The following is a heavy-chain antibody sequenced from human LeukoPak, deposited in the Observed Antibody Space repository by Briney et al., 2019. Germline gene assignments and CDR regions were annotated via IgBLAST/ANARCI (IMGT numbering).Heavy chain of an antibody. CDR1: GLNFSVYY. V-gene: IGHV3-11*01. CDR2: ISKTGTTI. Sequence: PGGSLRLSCAASGLNFSVYYMTWIRQAPGNGLETPGNGLEWLSHISKTGTTIYYADSVKGRFTISRDNAKNSLSLQMNSLRAEDTAVYYCARGYTDVGGDYGMDVWGQGTTVTVSS. CDR3: ARGYTDVGGDYGMDV. J-gene: IGHJ6*02. D-gene: IGHD5-18*01.